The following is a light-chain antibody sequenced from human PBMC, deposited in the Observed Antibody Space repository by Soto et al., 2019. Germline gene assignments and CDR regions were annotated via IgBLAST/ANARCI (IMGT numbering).Light chain of an antibody. CDR1: QSISSY. Sequence: DIQMTQSPSSLSATVGDRVTITCRAIQSISSYLNWYQQKPGKAPKLLIYAASRLESGVPSRFSGSGSGIDFTLTISSLQPEDYATYYCQQSYSTPPRYTLGQGTKVDIK. CDR2: AAS. V-gene: IGKV1-39*01. J-gene: IGKJ2*01. CDR3: QQSYSTPPRYT.